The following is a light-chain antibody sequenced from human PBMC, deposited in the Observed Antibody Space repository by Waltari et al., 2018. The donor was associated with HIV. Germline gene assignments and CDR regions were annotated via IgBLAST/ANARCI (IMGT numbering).Light chain of an antibody. CDR2: RSN. J-gene: IGLJ3*02. V-gene: IGLV1-47*01. CDR1: SPNIGSNY. CDR3: ATWDDSLSGPV. Sequence: QSVLTQPPSASGTPGQRVAISCSGSSPNIGSNYVYWYQQLPGTAPKVFIYRSNQRPSGVPDRFSGSKSGTSASLAISALRSEDEADYYCATWDDSLSGPVFGGGTKLTVL.